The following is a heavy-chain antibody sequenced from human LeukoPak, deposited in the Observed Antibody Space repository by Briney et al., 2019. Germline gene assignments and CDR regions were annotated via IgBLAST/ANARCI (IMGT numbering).Heavy chain of an antibody. V-gene: IGHV4-4*07. J-gene: IGHJ5*02. Sequence: PSETLSLTCTVSGGYISNFYWTWIRQPAGKGLEWIGGINNSVSTYHKPSLMSRVSMSVDRSNNQFSVTPGAVTAADTPVHFFAREGGDPRWLDTCGQGTLVTVSS. CDR3: AREGGDPRWLDT. CDR1: GGYISNFY. D-gene: IGHD6-25*01. CDR2: INNSVST.